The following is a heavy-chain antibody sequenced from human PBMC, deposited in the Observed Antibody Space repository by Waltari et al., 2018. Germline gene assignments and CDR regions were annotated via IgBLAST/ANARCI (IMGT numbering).Heavy chain of an antibody. D-gene: IGHD6-13*01. Sequence: QLQLQESGPGLVKPSETLSLTCTVSGGSISSSSYYWAWIRQPPGKGLEWIGSIYYSGSTYYNPSLKSRVTISVDTSKNQFSLKLSSVTAADTAVYYCASSRAAASFDYWGQGTLVTVSS. J-gene: IGHJ4*02. V-gene: IGHV4-39*07. CDR1: GGSISSSSYY. CDR2: IYYSGST. CDR3: ASSRAAASFDY.